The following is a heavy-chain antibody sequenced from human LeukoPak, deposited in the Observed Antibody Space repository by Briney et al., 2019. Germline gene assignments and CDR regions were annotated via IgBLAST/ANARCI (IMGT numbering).Heavy chain of an antibody. Sequence: PGGSLRLSSAASGFTFSSYSMNWVRQATGKGLEWVSSISSSSSYIYYAHSVKGRFTISRDNAKNSLYLQMNSLRAEDTAVYYCARQGLLWFGEPLDYWGQGTLVTVSS. CDR1: GFTFSSYS. D-gene: IGHD3-10*01. J-gene: IGHJ4*02. V-gene: IGHV3-21*01. CDR3: ARQGLLWFGEPLDY. CDR2: ISSSSSYI.